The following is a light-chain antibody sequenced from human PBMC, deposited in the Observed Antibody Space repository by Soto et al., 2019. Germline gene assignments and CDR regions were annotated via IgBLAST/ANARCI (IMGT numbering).Light chain of an antibody. V-gene: IGLV2-11*01. CDR3: CSYAGSYTWV. Sequence: QSALTQPRSVSGSPGQSVTISCTGTSSDIGGYNYVSWYPQHPGKAPKLMIYDVNRRPSGVPDRFSGSKSGNTASLTISGLQAEDEADYYCCSYAGSYTWVFGGGTKLTVL. J-gene: IGLJ3*02. CDR1: SSDIGGYNY. CDR2: DVN.